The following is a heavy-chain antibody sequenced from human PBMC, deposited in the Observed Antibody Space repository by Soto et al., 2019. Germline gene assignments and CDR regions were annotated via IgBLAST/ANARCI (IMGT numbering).Heavy chain of an antibody. J-gene: IGHJ4*02. V-gene: IGHV2-5*01. CDR2: IYWNDDK. CDR3: AHRPSGWYLFDY. D-gene: IGHD6-19*01. CDR1: GFSLSTSGLG. Sequence: QITLKESGPTLVRPTQTLTLTCTFSGFSLSTSGLGVGWIRQPPGKALEWLALIYWNDDKRYSPSLKARLTITKDTSQDQVVLTMTNMDPVDTATYYCAHRPSGWYLFDYWGKGTLVTVSS.